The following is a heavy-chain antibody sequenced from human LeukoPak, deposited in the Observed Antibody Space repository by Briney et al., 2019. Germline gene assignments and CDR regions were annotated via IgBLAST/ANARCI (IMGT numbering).Heavy chain of an antibody. CDR3: ARDREARFLDY. V-gene: IGHV3-33*01. CDR2: IWYDGSNK. D-gene: IGHD3-10*01. CDR1: GFTFRNHG. Sequence: GGSLRLSCAASGFTFRNHGMHWVRQAPGKGLEGVAVIWYDGSNKYYADSVKGRFTISRDNSKNTCSLQMNSLRDEDTALYYCARDREARFLDYWGQGTLVTVSS. J-gene: IGHJ4*02.